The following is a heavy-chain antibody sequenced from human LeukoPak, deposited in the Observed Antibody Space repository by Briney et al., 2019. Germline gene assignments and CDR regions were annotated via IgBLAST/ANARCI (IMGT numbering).Heavy chain of an antibody. CDR1: GGSFSGYY. D-gene: IGHD2-15*01. CDR3: ARGIVVVVAATINWFDP. V-gene: IGHV4-34*01. Sequence: SDTLSLTCAVYGGSFSGYYWSWIRQPPGKGLEWIGEINHSGSTNYNPPLKSRVTISVDTSKNQFSLKLSSVTAADTVVYYCARGIVVVVAATINWFDPWGQGTLVTVSS. J-gene: IGHJ5*02. CDR2: INHSGST.